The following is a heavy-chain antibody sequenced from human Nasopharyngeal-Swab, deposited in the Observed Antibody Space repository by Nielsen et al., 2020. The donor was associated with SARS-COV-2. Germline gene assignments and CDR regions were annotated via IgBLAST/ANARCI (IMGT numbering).Heavy chain of an antibody. CDR3: ARSGDYCSSTSCYLSDAFDI. D-gene: IGHD2-2*01. CDR2: ISYDGSNK. V-gene: IGHV3-30-3*01. Sequence: PGKGLEWVAVISYDGSNKYYADSVKGRFTISRDNSKNTLYLQMNSLRAEDTAVYYRARSGDYCSSTSCYLSDAFDIWGQGTMVTVSS. J-gene: IGHJ3*02.